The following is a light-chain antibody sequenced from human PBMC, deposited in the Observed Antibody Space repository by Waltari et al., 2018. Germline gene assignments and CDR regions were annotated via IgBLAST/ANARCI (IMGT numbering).Light chain of an antibody. Sequence: EIVLTHSPGTLSLSPGERATLSCRASQSVSSSYLAWYQQKPGQAPRHLIHGASSRATGIPDRFSGSGSGTDFTLTISRLEPEDFAVYYCQQYGRSWNTFGQGTKLEIK. CDR3: QQYGRSWNT. V-gene: IGKV3-20*01. CDR2: GAS. CDR1: QSVSSSY. J-gene: IGKJ2*01.